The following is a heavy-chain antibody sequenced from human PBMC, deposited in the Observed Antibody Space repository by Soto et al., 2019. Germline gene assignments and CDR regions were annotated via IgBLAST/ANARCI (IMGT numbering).Heavy chain of an antibody. Sequence: QVQLVQSGAEVKKPGAAVKISCKASGYTFPSYGISWVRQAPGQGLEWMGWISAYNGNTNYAQKLQGRVTMTTDTSTSTAYMELRSLGSDYTGVYYCARAETDYDFWSGYYSFDYWGQGTLVTVSS. V-gene: IGHV1-18*04. J-gene: IGHJ4*02. D-gene: IGHD3-3*01. CDR3: ARAETDYDFWSGYYSFDY. CDR2: ISAYNGNT. CDR1: GYTFPSYG.